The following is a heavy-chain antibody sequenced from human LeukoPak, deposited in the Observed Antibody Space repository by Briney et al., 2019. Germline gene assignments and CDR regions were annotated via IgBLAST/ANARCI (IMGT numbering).Heavy chain of an antibody. V-gene: IGHV4-38-2*02. CDR1: GFTFSSYS. D-gene: IGHD3-22*01. Sequence: GSLRLSCAASGFTFSSYSMNWVRQAPGKGLEWIGSIYHNGNTFYNPSLKSRVTKSVDTSKNQFSLKLSSVTAADTAVYYCARESKYYYESGIYFYSTVSDYWGQGILVTVSS. CDR2: IYHNGNT. CDR3: ARESKYYYESGIYFYSTVSDY. J-gene: IGHJ4*02.